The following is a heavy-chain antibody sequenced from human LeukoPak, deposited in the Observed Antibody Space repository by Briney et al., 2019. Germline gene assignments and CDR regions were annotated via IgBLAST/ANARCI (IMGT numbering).Heavy chain of an antibody. D-gene: IGHD3-22*01. V-gene: IGHV1-18*01. CDR2: ISAYNGNT. CDR1: GYTFTSYG. Sequence: RASVKVSCKASGYTFTSYGISWVRQAPGQGLEWMGWISAYNGNTNYAQKLQGRVTTTTDTSTSTAYMELRSLRSDDTAVYYCARVAQYYDMDYWGQGTLVTVSS. CDR3: ARVAQYYDMDY. J-gene: IGHJ4*02.